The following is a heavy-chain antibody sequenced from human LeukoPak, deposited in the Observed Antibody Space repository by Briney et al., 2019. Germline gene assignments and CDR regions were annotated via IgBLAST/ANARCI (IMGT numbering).Heavy chain of an antibody. CDR1: GFHFSFYA. CDR2: ISGSGGTT. V-gene: IGHV3-23*01. D-gene: IGHD6-13*01. Sequence: GGSLRLSCAASGFHFSFYAMNWVRQAPGKGLEWVSVISGSGGTTDYADSVKGRFTISRDNSKNTLYLQMNSLRAEDTAVYYCAKGAVAAAAAWFDPWGQGTLVTVSS. CDR3: AKGAVAAAAAWFDP. J-gene: IGHJ5*02.